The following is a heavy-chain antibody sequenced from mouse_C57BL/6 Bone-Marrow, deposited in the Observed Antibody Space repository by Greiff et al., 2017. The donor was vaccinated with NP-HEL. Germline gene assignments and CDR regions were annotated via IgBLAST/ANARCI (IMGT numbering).Heavy chain of an antibody. J-gene: IGHJ2*01. CDR3: ARRGLRQYYFDY. D-gene: IGHD2-4*01. V-gene: IGHV5-2*03. CDR2: INSDGGST. CDR1: EYEFPSHD. Sequence: EVKLQESGGGLVQPGESLKLSCESNEYEFPSHDMSWVRKTPEKRLELVAAINSDGGSTYYPDTMERRFIISRDNTKKTLYLQMSSLRSEDTAVYYCARRGLRQYYFDYWGQGTTLTVSS.